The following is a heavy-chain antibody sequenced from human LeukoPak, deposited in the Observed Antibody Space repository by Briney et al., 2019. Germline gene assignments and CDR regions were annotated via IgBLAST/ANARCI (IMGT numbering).Heavy chain of an antibody. D-gene: IGHD2-2*02. CDR1: GGTFSSYA. V-gene: IGHV1-69*13. CDR2: IIPIFGTA. Sequence: ASVKVSCKASGGTFSSYAISWVRQAPGQGLEWMGGIIPIFGTANYAQKFQGRVTITADESTSTAYMELSSLRSEDTAVYYCARVGGYRSSTSCYTYWGQGTLVTVSS. J-gene: IGHJ4*02. CDR3: ARVGGYRSSTSCYTY.